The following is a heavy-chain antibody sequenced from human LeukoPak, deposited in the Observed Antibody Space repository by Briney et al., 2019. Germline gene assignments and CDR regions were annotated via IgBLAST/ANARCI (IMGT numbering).Heavy chain of an antibody. CDR3: ARGADANGDYDGDY. V-gene: IGHV3-23*01. CDR1: GFTFSSYA. CDR2: ISGSGGST. D-gene: IGHD4-17*01. J-gene: IGHJ4*02. Sequence: PGGSLRLSRAASGFTFSSYAMSWVRQAPGKGLEWVSAISGSGGSTYYADSVKGRFTISRDNSKNTLYLQMNSLRAEDTAVYYWARGADANGDYDGDYWGQGTLVTVSS.